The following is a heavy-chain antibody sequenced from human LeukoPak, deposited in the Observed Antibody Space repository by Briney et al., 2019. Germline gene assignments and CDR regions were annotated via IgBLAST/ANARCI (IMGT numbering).Heavy chain of an antibody. CDR2: IYPGDSDI. J-gene: IGHJ5*02. D-gene: IGHD6-19*01. CDR3: ARCSSAWYWFDP. V-gene: IGHV5-51*01. Sequence: GESLKISCQGSGYTFTNYWIAWVRQMPGKGLEWMGIIYPGDSDIRYNPSFQGQVTISADKAISTAYLQWNSLKASDTAMYYCARCSSAWYWFDPWGQGTQGTVSS. CDR1: GYTFTNYW.